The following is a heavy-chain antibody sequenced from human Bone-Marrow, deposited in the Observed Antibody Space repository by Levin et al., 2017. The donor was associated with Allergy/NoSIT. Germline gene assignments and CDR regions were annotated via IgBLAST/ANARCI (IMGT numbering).Heavy chain of an antibody. CDR2: TKQDGSEK. V-gene: IGHV3-7*01. J-gene: IGHJ3*02. CDR1: GFTFYNYW. CDR3: AREGSYMDAFDI. D-gene: IGHD5-18*01. Sequence: GGSLRLSCAASGFTFYNYWMSWVRQAPGEGLEWVATTKQDGSEKYYVDSVKGRFTISRDNAKNSLYLQMNSLRAEDTAVYYCAREGSYMDAFDIWGQGTLVTVSS.